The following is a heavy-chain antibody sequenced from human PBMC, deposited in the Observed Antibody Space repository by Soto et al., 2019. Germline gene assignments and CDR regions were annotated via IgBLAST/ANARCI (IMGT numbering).Heavy chain of an antibody. CDR1: GGSISSYY. V-gene: IGHV4-59*08. D-gene: IGHD5-18*01. CDR2: IYYSGST. CDR3: ARLRGHSYGPLNWFDP. Sequence: SETLSLTCTVSGGSISSYYWSWIRQPPGKGLEWIGYIYYSGSTNYNPSLKSRVTISVDTSKNQFSLKLSSVTAADTAVYYCARLRGHSYGPLNWFDPWGQGTLVTVS. J-gene: IGHJ5*02.